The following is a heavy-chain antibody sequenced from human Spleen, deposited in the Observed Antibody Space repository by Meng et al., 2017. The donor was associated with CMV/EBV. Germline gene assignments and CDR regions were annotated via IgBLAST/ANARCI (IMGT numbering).Heavy chain of an antibody. Sequence: ASVKVSCKTSGYTFAGHYLHWLRQAPGQGLEWMGWINPNSGGTNYAQKFQGRVTVTRDTSTRTVYMELSSLKSEDTAVYYCARGLFSGYNLWGQGTLVTVSS. CDR2: INPNSGGT. D-gene: IGHD3-22*01. CDR1: GYTFAGHY. V-gene: IGHV1-2*02. CDR3: ARGLFSGYNL. J-gene: IGHJ4*02.